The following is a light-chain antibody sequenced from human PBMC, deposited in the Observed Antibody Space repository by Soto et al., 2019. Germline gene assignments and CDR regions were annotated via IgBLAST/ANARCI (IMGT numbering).Light chain of an antibody. Sequence: QSALTQPASVSGSPGQSITISGTGTSSDVGGYNYVSWYQQHPGKAPKLMLYEVSYRPSGVSNRFSGSKSGNTASLTISRLQAEDEADYSRSSYTSNSTYFFGTVTKVTVL. J-gene: IGLJ1*01. CDR1: SSDVGGYNY. CDR3: SSYTSNSTYF. V-gene: IGLV2-14*01. CDR2: EVS.